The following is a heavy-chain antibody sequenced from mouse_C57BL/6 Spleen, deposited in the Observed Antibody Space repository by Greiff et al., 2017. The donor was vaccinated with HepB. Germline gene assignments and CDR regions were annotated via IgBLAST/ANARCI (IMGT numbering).Heavy chain of an antibody. D-gene: IGHD1-1*01. Sequence: QVQLQQSGAELARPGASVKLSCKASGYTFTSYGISWVKQRTGQGLEWIGEIYPRSGNTYYNEKFKGKATLSADKSSSTAYMELRSLTSEDSAVYFCARDYYGSSYEGFAYWGQGTLVTVSA. CDR1: GYTFTSYG. CDR2: IYPRSGNT. J-gene: IGHJ3*01. CDR3: ARDYYGSSYEGFAY. V-gene: IGHV1-81*01.